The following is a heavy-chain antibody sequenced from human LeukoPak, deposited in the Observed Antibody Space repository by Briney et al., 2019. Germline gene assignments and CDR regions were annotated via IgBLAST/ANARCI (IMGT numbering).Heavy chain of an antibody. CDR3: ATRSDSSGYSLDY. J-gene: IGHJ4*02. Sequence: ASVKVSCKVSGYTLTELSMHWVRQAPGKGLEWMGGFDPEDGETIYAQKFQGRATMTEDTSTDTAYMELSSLRSEDTAVYYCATRSDSSGYSLDYWGQGTLVTVSS. CDR1: GYTLTELS. CDR2: FDPEDGET. V-gene: IGHV1-24*01. D-gene: IGHD3-22*01.